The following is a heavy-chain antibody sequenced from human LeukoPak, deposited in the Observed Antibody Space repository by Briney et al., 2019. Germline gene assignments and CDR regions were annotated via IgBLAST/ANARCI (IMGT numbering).Heavy chain of an antibody. CDR1: GYSISSGYY. J-gene: IGHJ4*02. V-gene: IGHV4-38-2*02. CDR2: IYHSGST. Sequence: SETLSLTCAVSGYSISSGYYWGWIRQPPGKGLEWIGSIYHSGSTYYNPSFKSRVTISVDTSKNQFSLKLSSVTAADTAVYYCARDALLWFGDLFDYWGQGTLVTVSS. D-gene: IGHD3-10*01. CDR3: ARDALLWFGDLFDY.